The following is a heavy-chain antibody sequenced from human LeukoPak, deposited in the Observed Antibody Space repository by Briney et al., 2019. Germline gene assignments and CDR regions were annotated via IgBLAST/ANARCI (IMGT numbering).Heavy chain of an antibody. Sequence: GGSLRLSCSASGFTFSSYAMSWVRQAPGKRLEWVASISGSGGSTYYADSVKGRFTISSDNAKNTLYVQMNSLRVEQTAVYYWAKYLGAGSRSYALPYFEGRGQRTLVTVSS. CDR3: AKYLGAGSRSYALPYFEG. CDR2: ISGSGGST. J-gene: IGHJ4*02. V-gene: IGHV3-23*01. CDR1: GFTFSSYA. D-gene: IGHD3-10*01.